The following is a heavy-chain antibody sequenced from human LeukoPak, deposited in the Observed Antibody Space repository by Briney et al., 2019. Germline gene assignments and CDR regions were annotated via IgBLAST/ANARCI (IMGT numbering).Heavy chain of an antibody. CDR1: GYTFTSYD. D-gene: IGHD2-21*01. CDR3: ARGSEIPNWFDP. Sequence: GASVKVSCKASGYTFTSYDINWVRQAPGQGLEWMGWMNPNSGNTGYAQKFQGRVTMTRNTSISTAYMELSSLRSEDTAVYYCARGSEIPNWFDPWGQGTLVTVSS. V-gene: IGHV1-8*01. CDR2: MNPNSGNT. J-gene: IGHJ5*02.